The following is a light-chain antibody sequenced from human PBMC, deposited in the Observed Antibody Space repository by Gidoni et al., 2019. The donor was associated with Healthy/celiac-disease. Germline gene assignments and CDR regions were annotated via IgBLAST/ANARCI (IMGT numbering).Light chain of an antibody. V-gene: IGKV4-1*01. CDR3: QQYYSTPRT. CDR2: WAS. Sequence: DILLTQSPYSLAVSLGERATINCKSSQSVLYSSNNKNYLAWYQQKPGQPPKLLIYWASTRESGVPERFSGSGSGTDFTLTISSLQAEDVAVYYCQQYYSTPRTFGQGTKVEIK. CDR1: QSVLYSSNNKNY. J-gene: IGKJ1*01.